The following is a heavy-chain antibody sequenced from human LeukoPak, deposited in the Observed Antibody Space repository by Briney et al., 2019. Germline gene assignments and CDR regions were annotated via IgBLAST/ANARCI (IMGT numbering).Heavy chain of an antibody. D-gene: IGHD1-26*01. V-gene: IGHV5-51*01. CDR2: TYPGDSDT. CDR1: GYSFTSYW. CDR3: ARHGPLGGSFPSWYFDL. J-gene: IGHJ2*01. Sequence: KTGESLKISCKGSGYSFTSYWIGWVRQMPGKGLEWMGITYPGDSDTGYSPSFQGQVTISADKSISTAYLQWSSLKASDTAMYYCARHGPLGGSFPSWYFDLWGRGTLVTVSS.